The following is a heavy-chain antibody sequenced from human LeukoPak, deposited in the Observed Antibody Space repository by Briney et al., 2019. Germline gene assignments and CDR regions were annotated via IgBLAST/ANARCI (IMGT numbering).Heavy chain of an antibody. J-gene: IGHJ4*02. Sequence: PGGSLRLSCAASGFTVSSNFMSWVRQAPGKGLEWVSVIYSGITTYYADSVKGRFTISRDNSKNTLYLQMNSLRAEDTALYYCAKMINPYYYDTSGYGFDYWGQGTLVTVSS. CDR3: AKMINPYYYDTSGYGFDY. CDR1: GFTVSSNF. V-gene: IGHV3-53*01. CDR2: IYSGITT. D-gene: IGHD3-22*01.